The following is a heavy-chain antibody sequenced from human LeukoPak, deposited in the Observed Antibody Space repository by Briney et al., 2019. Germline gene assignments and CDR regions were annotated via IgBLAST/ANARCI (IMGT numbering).Heavy chain of an antibody. CDR3: ARQNSGYPPGWFDP. CDR1: GGSISSSSYY. CDR2: IYYGGST. V-gene: IGHV4-39*07. D-gene: IGHD5-12*01. J-gene: IGHJ5*02. Sequence: SETLSLTCTVSGGSISSSSYYWGWIRQPPGKGLEWIGSIYYGGSTYYNPSLKSRVTISVDTSKNQFSLKLSSVTAADTAVYYCARQNSGYPPGWFDPWGQGTLVTVSS.